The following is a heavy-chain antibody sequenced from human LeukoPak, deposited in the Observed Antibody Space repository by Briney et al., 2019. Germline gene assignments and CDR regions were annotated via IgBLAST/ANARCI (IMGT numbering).Heavy chain of an antibody. Sequence: GGSLRLSCAASGFTFSSYGMHWVRQAPGKGLEWVAVIWYDGSNKYYADSVKGRFTISRDNSKNTLYLQMNSLRAEDTAVYYCATDLETARPPGVFDYWGQGTLVTVSS. CDR1: GFTFSSYG. D-gene: IGHD5-18*01. CDR3: ATDLETARPPGVFDY. CDR2: IWYDGSNK. V-gene: IGHV3-33*01. J-gene: IGHJ4*02.